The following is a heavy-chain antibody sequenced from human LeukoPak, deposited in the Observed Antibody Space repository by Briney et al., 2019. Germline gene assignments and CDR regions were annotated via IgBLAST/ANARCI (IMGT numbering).Heavy chain of an antibody. V-gene: IGHV1-69*05. D-gene: IGHD3-9*01. J-gene: IGHJ6*03. Sequence: VASVKVSCKASGGTFSSYAISWVRQAPGQGLEWMGGIIPIFGTANYAQKFQGRVTITTDESTSTAYMELSSLRSEDTAVYYCARVRYFDWLPSRYYYHYMDVWGKGTTVTVSS. CDR2: IIPIFGTA. CDR3: ARVRYFDWLPSRYYYHYMDV. CDR1: GGTFSSYA.